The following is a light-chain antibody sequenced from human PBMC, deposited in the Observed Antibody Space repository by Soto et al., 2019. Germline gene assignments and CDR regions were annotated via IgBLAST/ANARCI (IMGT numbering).Light chain of an antibody. CDR2: GAA. J-gene: IGKJ1*01. CDR3: QLYNHWGTWT. Sequence: EIVLTQSPATLSLSPGDRATLSCRASQSVSSYLAWYQQKPGQAPRLLIYGAATRATWIPARFSGSGSGTEFTLTISSLQAEDFTGYSCQLYNHWGTWTFGPGT. CDR1: QSVSSY. V-gene: IGKV3-15*01.